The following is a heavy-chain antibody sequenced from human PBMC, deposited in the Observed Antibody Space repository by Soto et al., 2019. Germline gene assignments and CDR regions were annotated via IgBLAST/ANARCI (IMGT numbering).Heavy chain of an antibody. CDR2: IYYSGST. D-gene: IGHD6-13*01. Sequence: PSETLSLTCTVSGGSISSSSYYWGWIRQPPGKGLEWIGSIYYSGSTYYNPSLKSRVTISVDTSKNQFSLKLSSVTAADTAVYYCASLIMRVGSSRWRRRYFRMTVLGQGPTVT. J-gene: IGHJ6*02. CDR3: ASLIMRVGSSRWRRRYFRMTV. V-gene: IGHV4-39*01. CDR1: GGSISSSSYY.